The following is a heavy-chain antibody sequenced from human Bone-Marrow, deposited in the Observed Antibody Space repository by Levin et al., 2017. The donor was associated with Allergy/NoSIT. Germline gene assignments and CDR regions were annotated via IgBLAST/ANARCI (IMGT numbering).Heavy chain of an antibody. J-gene: IGHJ2*01. CDR1: GYSFTSYW. CDR2: IYPGDSDT. D-gene: IGHD4-17*01. Sequence: GESLKISCKGSGYSFTSYWIGWVRQMPGKGLEWMGIIYPGDSDTRYSPSFQGQVTISADKSISTAYLQWSSLKASDTAMYYCARHVGYGDYGGYFDLWGRGTLVTVSS. V-gene: IGHV5-51*01. CDR3: ARHVGYGDYGGYFDL.